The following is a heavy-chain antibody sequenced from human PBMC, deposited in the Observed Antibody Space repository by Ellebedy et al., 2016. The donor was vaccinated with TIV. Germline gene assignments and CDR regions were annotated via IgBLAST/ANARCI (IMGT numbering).Heavy chain of an antibody. V-gene: IGHV3-23*01. J-gene: IGHJ6*02. CDR3: ARFTLLVSYYYYGMDV. Sequence: LSLTCAASGFSFSSYAMSWVRQAPGYGLERVSVISGSGVSTYYADSVKGRFTISSDNSKNTVYLQMNSLRGEDTAVYYCARFTLLVSYYYYGMDVWGQGTTVTVSS. D-gene: IGHD3-10*01. CDR2: ISGSGVST. CDR1: GFSFSSYA.